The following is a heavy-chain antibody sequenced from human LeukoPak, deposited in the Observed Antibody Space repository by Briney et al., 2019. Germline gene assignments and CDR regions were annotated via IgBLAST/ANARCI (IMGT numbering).Heavy chain of an antibody. CDR2: ISSSSSYI. CDR1: GFTFSSYS. D-gene: IGHD4/OR15-4a*01. CDR3: ARLGGRGLTMVTD. V-gene: IGHV3-21*01. Sequence: GGSLRLSCAATGFTFSSYSMNWVRQAPGKGLEWVSSISSSSSYIYYADSVKGRFTISRDNAKNSLYLQMNSLRAEDTAVYYCARLGGRGLTMVTDWGQGTVVTVSS. J-gene: IGHJ4*02.